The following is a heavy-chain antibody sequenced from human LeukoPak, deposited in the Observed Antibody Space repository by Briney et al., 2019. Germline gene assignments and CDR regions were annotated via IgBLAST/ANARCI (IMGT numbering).Heavy chain of an antibody. Sequence: PSETLSLTCTVSGGSISSHYWSWIRQPPGKGLEWVSGIGVGGTTYYADSVKGRFTISRDTSKSTLSLQMNSLRAEDTAVYYCAKTQGYYDCWGQGTLVTVSS. CDR3: AKTQGYYDC. CDR1: GGSISSHY. V-gene: IGHV3-53*01. D-gene: IGHD3-22*01. CDR2: IGVGGTT. J-gene: IGHJ4*02.